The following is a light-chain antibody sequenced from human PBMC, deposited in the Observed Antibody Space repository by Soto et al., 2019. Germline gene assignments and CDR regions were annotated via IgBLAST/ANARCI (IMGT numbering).Light chain of an antibody. CDR1: QSVLYSSNNKNY. Sequence: DIVMTQSPDSLAVSLGERATINCKSSQSVLYSSNNKNYLAWYQQKPGQPPKLLIYWASTRESGVPDRFSGSGSRTDFTLTISSLQAEDVAVYYCHQDYSTPLTFGPGTKVDIK. CDR3: HQDYSTPLT. J-gene: IGKJ3*01. V-gene: IGKV4-1*01. CDR2: WAS.